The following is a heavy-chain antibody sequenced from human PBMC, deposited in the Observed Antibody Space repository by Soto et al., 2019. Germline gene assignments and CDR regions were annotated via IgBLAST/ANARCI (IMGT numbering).Heavy chain of an antibody. J-gene: IGHJ4*02. CDR3: ARVGYDSCGYDY. CDR1: GFTFSSYD. D-gene: IGHD3-22*01. V-gene: IGHV3-13*05. Sequence: GGSLRLSCAASGFTFSSYDMHWVRQATGKGLEWVSAIGTAGDPYYPGSVKGRFTISRENAKNSLYLQMNSLRAGDTAVHYFARVGYDSCGYDYWGQGTLVTFSS. CDR2: IGTAGDP.